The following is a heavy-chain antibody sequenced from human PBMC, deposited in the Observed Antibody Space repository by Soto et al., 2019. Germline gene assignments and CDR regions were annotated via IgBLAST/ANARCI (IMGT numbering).Heavy chain of an antibody. D-gene: IGHD2-15*01. CDR3: ARGRIVGAGGYDQ. CDR2: MNPSTGNT. CDR1: GYTFTSYD. V-gene: IGHV1-8*01. J-gene: IGHJ5*02. Sequence: QVQLVQSGAEVKKPGASVKVSCKASGYTFTSYDIIWVRQATGQGLEWMGWMNPSTGNTDNAQKFQGRLTMTRNTSISTAYMELSSVRCEETALYYCARGRIVGAGGYDQWGQGTLVTGSS.